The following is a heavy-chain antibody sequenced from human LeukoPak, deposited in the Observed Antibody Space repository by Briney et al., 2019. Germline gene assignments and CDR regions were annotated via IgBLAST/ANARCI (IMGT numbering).Heavy chain of an antibody. CDR2: ISYDATNK. D-gene: IGHD6-13*01. V-gene: IGHV3-30*03. J-gene: IGHJ4*02. CDR1: GFTFSNYG. Sequence: AGASLRLSCAASGFTFSNYGIHWVRQAPGKGLEWVAVISYDATNKYYRDSVKGRFTISRDNSKNTLYLQVNSLRVEDTAVYYCARDQDVAAAGTWGSIDYWGQGTLVTVSS. CDR3: ARDQDVAAAGTWGSIDY.